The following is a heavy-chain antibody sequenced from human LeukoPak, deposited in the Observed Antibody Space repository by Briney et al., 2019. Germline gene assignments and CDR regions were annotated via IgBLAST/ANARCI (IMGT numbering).Heavy chain of an antibody. CDR3: ARDKSGGPGGVLNDY. Sequence: PGGSLRLSCAASGFTFSSFNMNWVRQAPGKGLEWVSSINSGSSYIYYADSVKGRFTISRDNAKSSLYLQMNSLTVEDTAVYYCARDKSGGPGGVLNDYWGQGTLVTVSS. J-gene: IGHJ4*02. CDR1: GFTFSSFN. V-gene: IGHV3-21*01. CDR2: INSGSSYI. D-gene: IGHD2-15*01.